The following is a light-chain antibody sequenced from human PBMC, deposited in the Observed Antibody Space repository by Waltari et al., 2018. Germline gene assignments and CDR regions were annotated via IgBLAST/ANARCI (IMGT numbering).Light chain of an antibody. CDR3: QQYGRSPYT. CDR1: DSITNTY. V-gene: IGKV3-20*01. CDR2: GAS. J-gene: IGKJ2*01. Sequence: EIVLTQSPGTLSLSPGERATLSCPASDSITNTYLAWYQQKPGQSPTLLIFGASSRATGIPDRFSGSGSGTEFTLTISRLEPVDVAVYYCQQYGRSPYTFGQGTRLEI.